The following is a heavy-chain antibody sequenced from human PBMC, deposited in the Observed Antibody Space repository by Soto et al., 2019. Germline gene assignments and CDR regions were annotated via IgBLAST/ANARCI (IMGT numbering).Heavy chain of an antibody. CDR3: PREMAYYYDSSGYFYGSFDY. V-gene: IGHV1-69*08. Sequence: QVQLVQSGAEVRKPGSSVKVSCKASGGTFSSYTISWVRQAPGQGLEWMGRIIPILGIANYAQKFQGRVTITADKSTSTAYMELSSLRSEDTAVYYCPREMAYYYDSSGYFYGSFDYWGQGTLVTVSS. D-gene: IGHD3-22*01. CDR2: IIPILGIA. CDR1: GGTFSSYT. J-gene: IGHJ4*02.